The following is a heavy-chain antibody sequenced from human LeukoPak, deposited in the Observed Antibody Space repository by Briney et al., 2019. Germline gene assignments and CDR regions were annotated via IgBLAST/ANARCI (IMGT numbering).Heavy chain of an antibody. CDR1: GFAFSNAW. V-gene: IGHV3-15*01. CDR3: TMDKGWFGELFSY. D-gene: IGHD3-10*01. J-gene: IGHJ4*02. Sequence: PGGSLRVSCAASGFAFSNAWMSWVRQAPGKRLEWVGRIKSKTDGGTTDYAAPVKGRFTISRDDSKNTLYLQMNSLKTEDTAVYYCTMDKGWFGELFSYWGQGTLVTVSS. CDR2: IKSKTDGGTT.